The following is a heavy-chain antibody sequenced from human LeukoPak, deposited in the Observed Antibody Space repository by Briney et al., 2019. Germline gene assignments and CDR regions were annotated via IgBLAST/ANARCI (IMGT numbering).Heavy chain of an antibody. V-gene: IGHV4-59*11. J-gene: IGHJ4*02. CDR2: VYYSGRT. D-gene: IGHD1-26*01. CDR3: AREPLYSGTYGYFDF. Sequence: SETPSLTCTVSGYSMNSHYWTWIRQSPGKGLEWIGFVYYSGRTNYNPSLKSRATISVDTSNNQFSMRLYSVTAADTAIYYCAREPLYSGTYGYFDFWGPGILVTVSS. CDR1: GYSMNSHY.